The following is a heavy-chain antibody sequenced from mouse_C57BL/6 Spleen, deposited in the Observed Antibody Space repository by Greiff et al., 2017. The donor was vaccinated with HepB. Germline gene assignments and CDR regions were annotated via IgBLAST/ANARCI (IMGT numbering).Heavy chain of an antibody. CDR2: FYPGSGSI. D-gene: IGHD2-2*01. J-gene: IGHJ2*01. CDR1: SYTFTEYT. CDR3: ARHEEGGYGYSYFDY. Sequence: QVQLKESGAELVKPGASVKLSCKASSYTFTEYTIHWVKQRSGQGLEWIGWFYPGSGSIKYNEKFKDKATLTADKSSSTVYMELSRLTSEDSAVYFCARHEEGGYGYSYFDYWGQGTTLTVSS. V-gene: IGHV1-62-2*01.